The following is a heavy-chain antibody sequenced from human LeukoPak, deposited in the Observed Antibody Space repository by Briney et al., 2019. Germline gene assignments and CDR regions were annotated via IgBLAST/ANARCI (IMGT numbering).Heavy chain of an antibody. CDR1: GFTFSSYA. CDR3: ARDKGTEGLLPRGDWYFDL. Sequence: GGSLRLSCAVSGFTFSSYAMSWVRQAPGKGLEWVSAISGSGGSTYYADSVKGRFTISRDNSKNTLYLQMNSLRAEDTAVYYCARDKGTEGLLPRGDWYFDLWGRGTLVTVSS. CDR2: ISGSGGST. D-gene: IGHD3-3*01. J-gene: IGHJ2*01. V-gene: IGHV3-23*01.